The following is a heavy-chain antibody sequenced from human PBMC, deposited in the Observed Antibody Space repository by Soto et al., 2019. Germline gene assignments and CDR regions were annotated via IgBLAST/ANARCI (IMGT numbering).Heavy chain of an antibody. J-gene: IGHJ4*02. CDR3: ARDMGFGLSDY. CDR2: INAGNGNT. Sequence: QVQLVQSGAEVKKPGASVKVSCXAXGYTFTNYAIDWVRQAPGQRLEWMGWINAGNGNTKYSQKFLGRVTITRDTSASTAYMELSSLRSEDTAVYYCARDMGFGLSDYWGQGILVTVSS. D-gene: IGHD3-10*01. CDR1: GYTFTNYA. V-gene: IGHV1-3*01.